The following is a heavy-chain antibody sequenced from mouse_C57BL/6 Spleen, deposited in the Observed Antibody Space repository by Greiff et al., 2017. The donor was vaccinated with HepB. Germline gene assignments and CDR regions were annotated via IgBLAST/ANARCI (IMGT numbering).Heavy chain of an antibody. CDR1: GYAFSSSW. CDR3: AREDPLSSPYAMDY. CDR2: IYPGDGDT. Sequence: VQLQQSGPELVKPGASVKISCKASGYAFSSSWMNWVKQRPGKGLEWIGRIYPGDGDTNYNGKFKGKATLTADKSSSTAYMQLSSLTSEDSAVYFCAREDPLSSPYAMDYWGQGTSVTVSS. V-gene: IGHV1-82*01. D-gene: IGHD1-1*01. J-gene: IGHJ4*01.